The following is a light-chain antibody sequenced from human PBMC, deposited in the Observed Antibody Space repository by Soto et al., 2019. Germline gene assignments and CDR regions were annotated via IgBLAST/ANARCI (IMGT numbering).Light chain of an antibody. CDR1: QGIRND. CDR3: QQFAISTT. Sequence: AIQMTQFPSSLSASVGDRVTITCRASQGIRNDLGWYQQKSGRAPKLLIFGASTLQSGVPSRFSGSGSGTDFTLTISSLQPDDFATYYCQQFAISTTFGQGTKVDIK. CDR2: GAS. V-gene: IGKV1-6*01. J-gene: IGKJ1*01.